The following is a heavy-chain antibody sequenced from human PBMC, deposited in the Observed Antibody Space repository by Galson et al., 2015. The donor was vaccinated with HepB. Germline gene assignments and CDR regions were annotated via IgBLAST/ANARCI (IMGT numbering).Heavy chain of an antibody. D-gene: IGHD7-27*01. J-gene: IGHJ4*02. CDR1: GFTFSSYA. CDR3: AKLPKSPGKPGNNYFDY. V-gene: IGHV3-23*01. Sequence: SLRLSCAASGFTFSSYAMSWVRQAPGKGLEWVSAISGSGGSTYYADSVKGRFTISRDNSKNTLYLQMNSLRAEDTAVYYCAKLPKSPGKPGNNYFDYWGQGTLVTVSS. CDR2: ISGSGGST.